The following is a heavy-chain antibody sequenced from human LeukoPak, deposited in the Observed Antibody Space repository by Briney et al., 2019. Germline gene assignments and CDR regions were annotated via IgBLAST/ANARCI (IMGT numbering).Heavy chain of an antibody. V-gene: IGHV1-2*02. J-gene: IGHJ5*02. CDR1: GYTFTVYY. Sequence: VASVKVSCKASGYTFTVYYMHWLRQAPGQGLEWMGWINPNSGGTNYAQKFQGRVTMTRDTSISTAYMELSRLRSDDTAVYYCARDGSDYGDSLDWFDPWGQGTLVTVSS. CDR2: INPNSGGT. D-gene: IGHD4-17*01. CDR3: ARDGSDYGDSLDWFDP.